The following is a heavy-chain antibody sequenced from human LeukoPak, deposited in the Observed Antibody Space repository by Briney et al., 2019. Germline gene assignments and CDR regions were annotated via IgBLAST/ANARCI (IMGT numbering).Heavy chain of an antibody. D-gene: IGHD3-22*01. V-gene: IGHV4-38-2*01. CDR3: GRPNPDSSGYYGSFDP. J-gene: IGHJ5*02. Sequence: SETLSLTCAVSGDSFSSNYWWNWVRQPPGKGLEWIGSIYHSETTYYNPSLKSRVIISVDTSKNQFSLKLNSVTAADTAVYYCGRPNPDSSGYYGSFDPWGQGILVTVSS. CDR1: GDSFSSNYW. CDR2: IYHSETT.